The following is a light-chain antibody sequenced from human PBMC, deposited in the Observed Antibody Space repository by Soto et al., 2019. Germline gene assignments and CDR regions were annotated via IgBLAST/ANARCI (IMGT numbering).Light chain of an antibody. V-gene: IGKV1-39*01. Sequence: DIQMTQSPSSLSASVGDRVTITCRASQSISNYLNWYQQKPGRAPKLLIYAASSLQSGVPSRFSGSGSGTDFTLTISSLQPEDVATYYCQPSYHIPNTFGQGTRLEIK. CDR3: QPSYHIPNT. CDR1: QSISNY. CDR2: AAS. J-gene: IGKJ5*01.